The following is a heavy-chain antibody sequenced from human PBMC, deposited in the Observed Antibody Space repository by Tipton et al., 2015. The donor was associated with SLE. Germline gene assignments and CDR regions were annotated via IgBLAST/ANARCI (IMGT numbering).Heavy chain of an antibody. J-gene: IGHJ4*02. CDR3: ARVLTGYRWELHLDY. Sequence: QLVQSGGEVKKHGASVKVSCKASGYTFTSYGISWVRQAPGQGPEWMGWISAYSGATNIAEKFQDRVAMTRDTSISTAYMEVNRLTSDDTALYFCARVLTGYRWELHLDYWGQGTLVTVSS. V-gene: IGHV1-18*01. CDR2: ISAYSGAT. D-gene: IGHD3-9*01. CDR1: GYTFTSYG.